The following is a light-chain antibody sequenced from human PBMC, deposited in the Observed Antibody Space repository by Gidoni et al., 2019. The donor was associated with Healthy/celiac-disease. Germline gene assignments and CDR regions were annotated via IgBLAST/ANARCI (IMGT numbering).Light chain of an antibody. J-gene: IGKJ5*01. V-gene: IGKV3-11*01. CDR1: QSVSSY. Sequence: EIVLTQSPATLSLSPGERATLSCRASQSVSSYLAWYQQKPGQAPRLLIYDAANRATGIPDRFSGSESGTDFTLTISSLEPEDFAVYYCQQRSNWSFGQGTRLEIK. CDR2: DAA. CDR3: QQRSNWS.